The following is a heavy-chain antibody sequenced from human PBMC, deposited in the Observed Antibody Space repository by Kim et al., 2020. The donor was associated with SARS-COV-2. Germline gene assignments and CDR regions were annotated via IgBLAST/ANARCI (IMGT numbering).Heavy chain of an antibody. CDR1: GFTFSSHA. CDR2: ISGSGGST. Sequence: GGSLRLSCAASGFTFSSHAMSWVRQAPGKGLEWVSAISGSGGSTYYADSVKGRFTISRDNSKNTLYLQMNSLRAEDTAVYYCAKGGYCSGGSCPLRNSDNWYFDLWGRGTLVTVSS. V-gene: IGHV3-23*01. J-gene: IGHJ2*01. CDR3: AKGGYCSGGSCPLRNSDNWYFDL. D-gene: IGHD2-15*01.